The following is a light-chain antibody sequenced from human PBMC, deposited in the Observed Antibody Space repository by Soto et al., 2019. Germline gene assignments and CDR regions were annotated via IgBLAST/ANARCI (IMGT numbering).Light chain of an antibody. V-gene: IGKV3-20*01. Sequence: EILLTQSPGTLSLSPGERATLSCRASQSVSSNYLAWYQQKPGQAPRLLIYGASSRATGIPDRFSGSGSGTDFTLTINRLEPEDFAVYYCQQYGTSPPRTFGQGTKVEIK. CDR2: GAS. CDR1: QSVSSNY. CDR3: QQYGTSPPRT. J-gene: IGKJ1*01.